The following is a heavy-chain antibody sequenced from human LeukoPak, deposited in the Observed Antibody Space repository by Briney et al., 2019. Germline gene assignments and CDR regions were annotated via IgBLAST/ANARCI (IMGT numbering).Heavy chain of an antibody. CDR2: IHYDGRA. CDR1: GGSISSANHF. CDR3: AREVITPGDSDGFDL. Sequence: SETLSLTCTVSGGSISSANHFWSWVRQSPGEGLEWVGYIHYDGRAHYNPSLKSRVSMSLDMSKNQFSLSLSSVAAADTAIYYCAREVITPGDSDGFDLWGQGTMVSVSS. J-gene: IGHJ3*01. D-gene: IGHD2-2*01. V-gene: IGHV4-30-4*08.